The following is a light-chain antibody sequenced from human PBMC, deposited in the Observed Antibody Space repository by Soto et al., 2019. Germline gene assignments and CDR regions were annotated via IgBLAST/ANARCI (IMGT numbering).Light chain of an antibody. J-gene: IGKJ1*01. V-gene: IGKV3-20*01. CDR3: QHYGSSPRT. CDR1: QSITNNY. Sequence: ERATLSCRASQSITNNYLAWYQQKAGQVPRLLLYGASTRPTGIPDRFSGSGSGTDFTLTITRLEPDDFAVYYCQHYGSSPRTFGQGTKV. CDR2: GAS.